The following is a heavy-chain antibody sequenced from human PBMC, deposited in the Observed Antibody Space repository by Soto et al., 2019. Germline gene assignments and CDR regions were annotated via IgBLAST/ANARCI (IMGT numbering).Heavy chain of an antibody. Sequence: GGSLRLSCAASGFTFSNAWMNWVRQAPGKGLEWVGRIKSKTDGGTTDYAAPVKGRFTISRDDSKNTLYLQMNSLKTEDTAVYYCTTVPSPEYSGSYLDYYYYYGMDVWGQGTTVTVSS. CDR2: IKSKTDGGTT. D-gene: IGHD1-26*01. V-gene: IGHV3-15*07. CDR1: GFTFSNAW. J-gene: IGHJ6*02. CDR3: TTVPSPEYSGSYLDYYYYYGMDV.